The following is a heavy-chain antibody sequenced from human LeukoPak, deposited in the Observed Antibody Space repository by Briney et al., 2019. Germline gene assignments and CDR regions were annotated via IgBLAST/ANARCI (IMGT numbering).Heavy chain of an antibody. CDR2: INPNSGGT. J-gene: IGHJ6*03. CDR3: ARDGAGKFRLYYYYMDV. D-gene: IGHD3-16*01. Sequence: ASVKVSCKASGYTFTGYYMHWVRQAPGQGLEWMGWINPNSGGTNYAQKFQGRVTMTRDTSISTAYMELSRLKSDDTAVYYCARDGAGKFRLYYYYMDVWGKGTTVTVSS. V-gene: IGHV1-2*02. CDR1: GYTFTGYY.